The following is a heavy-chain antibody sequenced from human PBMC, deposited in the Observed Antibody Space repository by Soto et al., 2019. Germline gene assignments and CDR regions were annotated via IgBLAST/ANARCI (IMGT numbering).Heavy chain of an antibody. CDR3: AKFEGHPLEYWYLDF. J-gene: IGHJ2*01. CDR2: IHGGGGAT. CDR1: GFTFSSYA. Sequence: GGSLRLSCAASGFTFSSYAMSWVRQAPGKGLEWVSTIHGGGGATHYADSVKGRFTISRDDSKNTLYAQMNSLRAEDTAVYYCAKFEGHPLEYWYLDFWGRGTLVTVSS. V-gene: IGHV3-23*01. D-gene: IGHD1-1*01.